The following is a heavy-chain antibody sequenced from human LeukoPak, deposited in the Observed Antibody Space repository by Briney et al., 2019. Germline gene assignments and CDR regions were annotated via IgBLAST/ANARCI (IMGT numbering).Heavy chain of an antibody. Sequence: GGSLRLSCAASGFTFSDYYMSWIRQAPGKGLEWVSYISSSGSIIYYAASVKGRFTISRDNAKNSLYLQMNSLRAEDTAVYYCARDLSGVTGYTYGRGIDYWGQGTLVTVSS. CDR1: GFTFSDYY. CDR2: ISSSGSII. D-gene: IGHD5-18*01. CDR3: ARDLSGVTGYTYGRGIDY. V-gene: IGHV3-11*04. J-gene: IGHJ4*02.